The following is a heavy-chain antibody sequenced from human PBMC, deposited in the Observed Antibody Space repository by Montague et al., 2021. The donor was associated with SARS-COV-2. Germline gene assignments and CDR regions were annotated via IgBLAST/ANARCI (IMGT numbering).Heavy chain of an antibody. CDR1: GFSFTSYN. V-gene: IGHV3-21*01. Sequence: SLRLSCAASGFSFTSYNMNWVRQAPGKGLEWVSSISSTGTYIYYSDSLXGRFTISRDNAKNSLYLQMNSLRAEDTAVYFCASAAVALTTVVTGYYFDYWGQGTLVTVSS. CDR3: ASAAVALTTVVTGYYFDY. J-gene: IGHJ4*02. D-gene: IGHD4-11*01. CDR2: ISSTGTYI.